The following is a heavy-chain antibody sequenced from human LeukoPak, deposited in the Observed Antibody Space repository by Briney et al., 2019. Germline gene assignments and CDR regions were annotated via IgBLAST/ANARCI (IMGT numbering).Heavy chain of an antibody. Sequence: GGSLRLSCVGSGFTFSDHGMHWVRQAPGQGLEWLSFINKESTAKFYAGSVKGRFTISRDNAKNSLYLQMSRLGDEDTAVYYCARDVGSSWSIYYYYYGMDVWGQGTTVTVSS. D-gene: IGHD6-13*01. CDR2: INKESTAK. CDR1: GFTFSDHG. CDR3: ARDVGSSWSIYYYYYGMDV. V-gene: IGHV3-48*02. J-gene: IGHJ6*02.